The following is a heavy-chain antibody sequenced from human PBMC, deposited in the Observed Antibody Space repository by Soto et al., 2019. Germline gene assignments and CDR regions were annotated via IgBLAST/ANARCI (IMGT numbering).Heavy chain of an antibody. Sequence: QVQLQESGPGLVKPSGTLSLTCAVSGGSFTSNNWWTWVRQPPGQRLARIGEIYRSGSTNYNPSRKSRVTISLYKSENQYSLKVSSLTAEDPAVYFCASRDPGTSVDYWGPRTLVTVSS. J-gene: IGHJ4*02. CDR2: IYRSGST. V-gene: IGHV4-4*02. CDR3: ASRDPGTSVDY. CDR1: GGSFTSNNW. D-gene: IGHD1-7*01.